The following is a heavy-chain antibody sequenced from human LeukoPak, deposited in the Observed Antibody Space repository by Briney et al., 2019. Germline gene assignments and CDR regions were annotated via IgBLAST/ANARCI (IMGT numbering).Heavy chain of an antibody. J-gene: IGHJ3*01. CDR3: VRFYPDYWNAFDV. CDR2: IYPGDSDT. V-gene: IGHV5-51*01. D-gene: IGHD4-17*01. Sequence: GESLKISCKGSGYSFTNDWIGWVRQMPGKGLEWMGIIYPGDSDTRYNPTLQGQVTISADKSISTAYLQWGRLKASDTAMYYCVRFYPDYWNAFDVWGQGSMVTVSS. CDR1: GYSFTNDW.